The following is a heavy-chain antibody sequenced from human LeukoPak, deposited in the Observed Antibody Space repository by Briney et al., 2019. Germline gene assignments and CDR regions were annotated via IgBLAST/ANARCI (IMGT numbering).Heavy chain of an antibody. J-gene: IGHJ6*03. V-gene: IGHV3-23*01. CDR1: GFTFSSYA. CDR2: ISGSGGST. CDR3: ARGGYRYDYYYYMDV. D-gene: IGHD5-18*01. Sequence: SGGSLRLSCAASGFTFSSYAMSWVRQAPGKGLEWVSAISGSGGSTYYADSVKGRVTISRDNAKNSLYLQMNSLTAEDTAVYYCARGGYRYDYYYYMDVWGKGTTATVSS.